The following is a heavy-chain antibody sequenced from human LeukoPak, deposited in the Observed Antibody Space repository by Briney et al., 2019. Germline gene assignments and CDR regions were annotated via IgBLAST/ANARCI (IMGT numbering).Heavy chain of an antibody. J-gene: IGHJ4*02. Sequence: ASVKVSCKASGYTFTSYGISWVRQAPGQGLEWMGWISAYNGNTNYAQKLQGRVTMTTDTSTSTAYMELRSLRPDNTAVYYCARVSAAPSFDYWGQGTLVTVSS. V-gene: IGHV1-18*01. D-gene: IGHD2-2*01. CDR3: ARVSAAPSFDY. CDR2: ISAYNGNT. CDR1: GYTFTSYG.